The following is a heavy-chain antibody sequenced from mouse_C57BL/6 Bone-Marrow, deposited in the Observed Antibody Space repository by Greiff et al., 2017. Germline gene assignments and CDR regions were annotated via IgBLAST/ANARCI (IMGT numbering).Heavy chain of an antibody. CDR1: GYSFTSYY. D-gene: IGHD2-3*01. V-gene: IGHV1-66*01. CDR2: IYPGSGNT. Sequence: QVQLQQSGPELVKPGASVKISCKASGYSFTSYYIHWVKQRPGQGLEWIGWIYPGSGNTKYNEKFKGKATLTADTSSSTAYRQLSSLTSEDSAVYYCARRSGWSYAMDYWGQGTSVTVSS. CDR3: ARRSGWSYAMDY. J-gene: IGHJ4*01.